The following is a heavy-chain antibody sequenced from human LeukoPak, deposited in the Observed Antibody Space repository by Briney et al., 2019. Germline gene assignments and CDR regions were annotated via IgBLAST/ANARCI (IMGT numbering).Heavy chain of an antibody. Sequence: PGGSLRLSCAASGFIFSNDVMDWVRPAPGKRLEWVASITPIDDKAYYIDSVRGRFTMSRDNSKSTLYLQMNSLRAEDTATYYCARSSPYCGADCQRWFDHWGQGTLVIVSS. CDR2: ITPIDDKA. D-gene: IGHD2-21*02. J-gene: IGHJ5*02. CDR1: GFIFSNDV. V-gene: IGHV3-23*01. CDR3: ARSSPYCGADCQRWFDH.